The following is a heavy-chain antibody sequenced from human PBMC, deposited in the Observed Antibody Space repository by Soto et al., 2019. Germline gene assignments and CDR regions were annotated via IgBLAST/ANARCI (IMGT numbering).Heavy chain of an antibody. J-gene: IGHJ4*02. CDR1: GFTLSSYA. V-gene: IGHV3-23*01. D-gene: IGHD3-22*01. Sequence: EVQLLESGGGLVQPGGSLRLSCAASGFTLSSYAMSWVRQAPGKGLEWVSVISGSVGATHYADSVKGRFTISRDNSKNTLYLQMNSLRAEDTAVYYCAHPSISGYSPPFDTWGQGTLVTVSS. CDR2: ISGSVGAT. CDR3: AHPSISGYSPPFDT.